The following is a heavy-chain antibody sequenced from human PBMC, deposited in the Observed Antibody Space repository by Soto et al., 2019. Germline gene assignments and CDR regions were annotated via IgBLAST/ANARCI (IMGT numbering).Heavy chain of an antibody. CDR1: GDPISSSNYY. J-gene: IGHJ6*02. CDR3: ARHAVELRVGYYYGLDV. V-gene: IGHV4-39*01. CDR2: LYYGRTT. Sequence: SETLFLTCTVSGDPISSSNYYWGWIRQPPGKGLEWIGSLYYGRTTYYNPSLKSRVTISVDTSKSQFSLTLNSVTAADTAVYYCARHAVELRVGYYYGLDVWGQGTTVTVSS. D-gene: IGHD3-16*01.